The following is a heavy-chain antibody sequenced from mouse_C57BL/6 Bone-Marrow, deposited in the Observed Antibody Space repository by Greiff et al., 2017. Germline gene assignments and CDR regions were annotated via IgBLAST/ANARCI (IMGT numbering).Heavy chain of an antibody. CDR1: GFTFTDYY. Sequence: EVQRVESGGGLVQPGGSLSLSCAASGFTFTDYYMSWVRQPPGKALEWVGFIRNKANGYTTEYSASVKGRFTISRDNSQSILYLQLNALRAEDSATSYCARDSTYPRPYYFDYWGQGTTLTVSS. CDR3: ARDSTYPRPYYFDY. V-gene: IGHV7-3*01. D-gene: IGHD5-1*01. J-gene: IGHJ2*01. CDR2: IRNKANGYTT.